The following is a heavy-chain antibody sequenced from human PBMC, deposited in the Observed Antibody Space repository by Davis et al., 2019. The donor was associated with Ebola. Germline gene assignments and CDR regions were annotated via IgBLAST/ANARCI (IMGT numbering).Heavy chain of an antibody. D-gene: IGHD6-6*01. CDR2: ISAYNGNT. J-gene: IGHJ3*02. CDR3: ARGIAARLVADI. Sequence: ASVKVSCKASGGTFSSYAISWVRQAPGQGLEWMGWISAYNGNTNYAQKLQGRVTMTTDTSTSTAYMELRSLRSDDTAVYYCARGIAARLVADIWGQGTMVTVSS. V-gene: IGHV1-18*01. CDR1: GGTFSSYA.